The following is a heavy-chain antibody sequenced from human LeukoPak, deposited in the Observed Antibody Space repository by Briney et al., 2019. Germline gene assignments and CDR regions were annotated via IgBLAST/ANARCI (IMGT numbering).Heavy chain of an antibody. CDR3: AGYSSGWFGAFHI. CDR1: GFTFSDYY. Sequence: SLRLSCAASGFTFSDYYMSWIRQAPGKGLEWLSYIISTGGTIYYADSVKGRFTISRDNAKNSLYLQMNSLRAEDTAVYYCAGYSSGWFGAFHIWGQGTMVTVSS. CDR2: IISTGGTI. V-gene: IGHV3-11*04. J-gene: IGHJ3*02. D-gene: IGHD6-19*01.